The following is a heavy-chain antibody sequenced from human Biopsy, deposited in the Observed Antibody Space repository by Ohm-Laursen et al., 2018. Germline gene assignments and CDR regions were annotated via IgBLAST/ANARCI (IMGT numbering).Heavy chain of an antibody. V-gene: IGHV3-33*01. CDR1: GFNFSAYG. J-gene: IGHJ4*02. D-gene: IGHD3-10*01. CDR3: VTDRLDDITKVRGIMTD. CDR2: TWDDGSHQ. Sequence: SLRLSCTASGFNFSAYGMHWVRQAPDKGLEWVALTWDDGSHQYYADSVKGRFTISRDNSKNSLYLHINTLRVEDTAVYYCVTDRLDDITKVRGIMTDWGQGTRVTVSS.